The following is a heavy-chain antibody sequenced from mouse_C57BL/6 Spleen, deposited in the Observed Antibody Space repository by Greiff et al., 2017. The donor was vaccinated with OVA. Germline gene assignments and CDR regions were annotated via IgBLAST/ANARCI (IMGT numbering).Heavy chain of an antibody. CDR1: GYAFSSSW. D-gene: IGHD2-3*01. J-gene: IGHJ2*01. CDR2: IYPGDGDT. Sequence: VQLQQSGPELVKPGASVKISCKASGYAFSSSWMNWVKQRPGKGLEWIGRIYPGDGDTNYNGKFKGKATLTADKSSSTAYIQLSSLTSEDSAVYFCARDGYYPFDYWGQGTTLTVSS. V-gene: IGHV1-82*01. CDR3: ARDGYYPFDY.